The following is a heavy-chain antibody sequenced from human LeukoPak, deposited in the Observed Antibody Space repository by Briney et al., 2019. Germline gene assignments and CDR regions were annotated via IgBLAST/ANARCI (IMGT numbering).Heavy chain of an antibody. CDR3: ARDRTGYYDSSGYPLDAFDI. J-gene: IGHJ3*02. CDR2: IYTSGST. D-gene: IGHD3-22*01. Sequence: SETLSLTCTLSGGSISSGSYYWRWLRQPAGKGLEWIGRIYTSGSTNYNPSLKSRVTISVDTSKNQFSLKLSSVTAADTAVYYCARDRTGYYDSSGYPLDAFDIWGQGTMVTVSS. CDR1: GGSISSGSYY. V-gene: IGHV4-61*02.